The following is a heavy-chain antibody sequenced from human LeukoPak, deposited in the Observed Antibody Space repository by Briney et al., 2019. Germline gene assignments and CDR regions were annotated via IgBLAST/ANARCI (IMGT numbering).Heavy chain of an antibody. J-gene: IGHJ4*02. CDR3: ARDRTLDY. CDR1: GFTFSSYA. Sequence: PGGPLRLSCSASGFTFSSYAMHWVRQAPGKGLEWVAVISYDGSNKYYADSVKGRFTISRDNSKNTLYLQMNSLRAEDTAVYYCARDRTLDYWGQGTLVTVSS. CDR2: ISYDGSNK. V-gene: IGHV3-30-3*01.